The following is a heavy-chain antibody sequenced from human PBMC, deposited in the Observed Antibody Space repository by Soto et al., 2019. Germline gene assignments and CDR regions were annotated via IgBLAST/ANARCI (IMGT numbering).Heavy chain of an antibody. V-gene: IGHV5-10-1*01. CDR1: GYTFTTLW. CDR3: ARLYCTTSTCDSWFDP. CDR2: IEPRDSYV. J-gene: IGHJ5*02. Sequence: GESLKISCTGFGYTFTTLWISWVRQMPGKGLEWMGRIEPRDSYVNYSPSFQGHVTISVDKSISTAYLQWGSLKASDTAMYYCARLYCTTSTCDSWFDPWGQGTLVTDSS. D-gene: IGHD2-2*01.